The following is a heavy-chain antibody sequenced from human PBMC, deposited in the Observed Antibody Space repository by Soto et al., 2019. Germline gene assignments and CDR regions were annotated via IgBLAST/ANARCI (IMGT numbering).Heavy chain of an antibody. V-gene: IGHV3-23*01. Sequence: EVKLLESGGDSEQPGGSVRLSCAGSGFTFINYAMNWVRQAPGKGLEWVSTISGGGDATFFADSVRGRFTFSRDNSKNTVTLQMNSLGVDDTAVYYCARKVVGSTSRPDYWYFDLWGRGTLVTVSS. CDR3: ARKVVGSTSRPDYWYFDL. J-gene: IGHJ2*01. D-gene: IGHD2-21*01. CDR1: GFTFINYA. CDR2: ISGGGDAT.